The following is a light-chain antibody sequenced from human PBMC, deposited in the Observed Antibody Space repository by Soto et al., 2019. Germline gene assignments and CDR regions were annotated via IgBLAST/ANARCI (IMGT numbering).Light chain of an antibody. Sequence: DIQMTQSPSSLSASVGDRVTITCRASQSISSYLNWYQQKPGEAPKLPIYAASSLQSGVPSRFSGSGSGTDFTLTISSLQPEDFATYYCQQSYSTPPTFGQGTKVDIK. V-gene: IGKV1-39*01. CDR3: QQSYSTPPT. CDR1: QSISSY. CDR2: AAS. J-gene: IGKJ1*01.